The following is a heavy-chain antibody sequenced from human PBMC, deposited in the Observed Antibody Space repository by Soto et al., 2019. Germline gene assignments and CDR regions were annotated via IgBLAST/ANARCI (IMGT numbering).Heavy chain of an antibody. CDR2: ISAYNGNT. CDR1: CDTFTSYG. Sequence: ASVKVSCKASCDTFTSYGISWVRQSPGQGLEWMGLISAYNGNTNYAQKLQGRVTMTTDTSTSTAYMELRSLRSDDTAVYYCARGPTVLGGGRDVCAQGTTVTVSS. D-gene: IGHD4-4*01. J-gene: IGHJ6*02. V-gene: IGHV1-18*04. CDR3: ARGPTVLGGGRDV.